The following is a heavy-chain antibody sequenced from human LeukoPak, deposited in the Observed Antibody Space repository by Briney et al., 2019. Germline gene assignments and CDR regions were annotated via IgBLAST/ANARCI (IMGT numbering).Heavy chain of an antibody. Sequence: GGSLRLSCAASGFTFSSYSMNWVRQAPGKGLEWVSSISSSSSYIYYADSVKGRFTISRDNAKNSLYLQMNSLRAEDTAVYYCARDGIYYDILTGQYYFDYWGQGTLVTVSS. CDR3: ARDGIYYDILTGQYYFDY. J-gene: IGHJ4*02. CDR1: GFTFSSYS. D-gene: IGHD3-9*01. CDR2: ISSSSSYI. V-gene: IGHV3-21*01.